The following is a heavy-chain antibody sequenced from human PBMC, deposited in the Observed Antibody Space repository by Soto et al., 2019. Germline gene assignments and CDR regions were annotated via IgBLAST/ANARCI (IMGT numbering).Heavy chain of an antibody. CDR1: GGSISSSSYY. CDR2: IYYSGST. CDR3: ARLERGRLVRYYYGMDV. V-gene: IGHV4-39*01. Sequence: PSETLSLTCTVSGGSISSSSYYWGWIRQPPGKGLEWIGSIYYSGSTYYNPSLKSRVTISVDTSKNQFSLKLSSVTAADTAVYYCARLERGRLVRYYYGMDVWGQGTTVTVSS. D-gene: IGHD6-19*01. J-gene: IGHJ6*02.